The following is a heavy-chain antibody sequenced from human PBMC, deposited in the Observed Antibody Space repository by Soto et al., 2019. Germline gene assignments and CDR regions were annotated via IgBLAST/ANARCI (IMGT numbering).Heavy chain of an antibody. V-gene: IGHV1-69*13. Sequence: SLKISCKPSGYTLTSYGISCVHPAPGQGLEWMGGIIPIFGTANYAQKFQGRVTITADESTSTAYMELSSLRSEDTAVDYGARESGYSYGYSHYWGQGTLVTVSS. D-gene: IGHD5-18*01. CDR2: IIPIFGTA. CDR1: GYTLTSYG. CDR3: ARESGYSYGYSHY. J-gene: IGHJ4*02.